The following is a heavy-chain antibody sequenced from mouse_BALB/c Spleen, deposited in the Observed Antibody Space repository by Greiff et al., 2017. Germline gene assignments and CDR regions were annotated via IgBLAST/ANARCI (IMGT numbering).Heavy chain of an antibody. CDR3: ARGIPYGPFAY. V-gene: IGHV1S137*01. CDR2: ISTYYGDA. CDR1: GYTFTDYA. Sequence: QVQLKESGAELVRPGVSVKISCKGSGYTFTDYAMHWVKQSHAKSLEWIGVISTYYGDASYNQKFKGKATLTADKSSSTAYMQLSSLTSENSAVYFCARGIPYGPFAYWGQGTLVTVSA. J-gene: IGHJ3*01. D-gene: IGHD1-1*02.